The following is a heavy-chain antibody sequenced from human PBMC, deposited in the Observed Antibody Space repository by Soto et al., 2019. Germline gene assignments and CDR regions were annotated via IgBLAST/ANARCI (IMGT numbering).Heavy chain of an antibody. V-gene: IGHV3-21*01. CDR1: GFTFSTNA. CDR2: ISSSGSYL. D-gene: IGHD1-1*01. CDR3: ARDGNYHEF. Sequence: EVQLVESGGGRVEPGGSLRLSCAASGFTFSTNAMVWVRQAPGKGLEWVSSISSSGSYLYYADSVEGRFTISRDDARNSVHLQMNSLRVEDTAVYYCARDGNYHEFWGQGTLVTVSS. J-gene: IGHJ4*02.